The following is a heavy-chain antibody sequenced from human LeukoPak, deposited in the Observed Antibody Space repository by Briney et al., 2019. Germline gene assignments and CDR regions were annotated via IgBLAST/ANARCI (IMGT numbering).Heavy chain of an antibody. CDR2: INHSGST. D-gene: IGHD3-3*01. Sequence: PSETLSLTCAVYGGSFSGYYWSWIRQPPRKGLEWIGEINHSGSTNYNPSLKSRVTISVDTSKNQFSLKLSSVTAADTAVYYCARGYGDFWSGSYGDWGQGTLVTVSS. CDR3: ARGYGDFWSGSYGD. CDR1: GGSFSGYY. J-gene: IGHJ4*02. V-gene: IGHV4-34*01.